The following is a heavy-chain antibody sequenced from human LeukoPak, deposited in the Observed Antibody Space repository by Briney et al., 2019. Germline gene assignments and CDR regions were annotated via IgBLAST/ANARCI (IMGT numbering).Heavy chain of an antibody. CDR3: AKDSGEYSYYWNWFDP. CDR1: GFIFSTYA. CDR2: ITGSGRTT. D-gene: IGHD3-10*01. J-gene: IGHJ5*02. Sequence: GGSLRLSCAASGFIFSTYAMSWVRQAPGKGLEWVSTITGSGRTTYYADSVKGRFTISRDNSKNTLYLQMNSLRAEDTAVYSCAKDSGEYSYYWNWFDPWGQGTLVTVSS. V-gene: IGHV3-23*01.